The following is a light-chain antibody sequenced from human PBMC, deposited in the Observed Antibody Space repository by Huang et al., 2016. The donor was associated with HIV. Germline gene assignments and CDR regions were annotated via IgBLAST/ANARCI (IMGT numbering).Light chain of an antibody. V-gene: IGKV1-39*01. Sequence: DIQMTQSPSSLSASVGDRVTITCRASQSISSYLNWYQQKPGKAPKLLIYAASSLQSGFPSRFIGSGSGTDFTLTISSLQPEDFATYYCQQSYSTPMYTFGQGTKLEIK. J-gene: IGKJ2*01. CDR2: AAS. CDR3: QQSYSTPMYT. CDR1: QSISSY.